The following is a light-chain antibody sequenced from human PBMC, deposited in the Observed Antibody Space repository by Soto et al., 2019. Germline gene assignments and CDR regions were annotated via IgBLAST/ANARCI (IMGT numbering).Light chain of an antibody. Sequence: QSVLTQPRSVSGSPGQSVTISCSGTSSDAAGYNYVSWYQQHPGKAPKLMIYDVSKRPSGVPDRFSGSKSGNTASLTISGLQAEDEADYYCCSYAGRYTYVFGTGTKVTVL. J-gene: IGLJ1*01. V-gene: IGLV2-11*01. CDR1: SSDAAGYNY. CDR2: DVS. CDR3: CSYAGRYTYV.